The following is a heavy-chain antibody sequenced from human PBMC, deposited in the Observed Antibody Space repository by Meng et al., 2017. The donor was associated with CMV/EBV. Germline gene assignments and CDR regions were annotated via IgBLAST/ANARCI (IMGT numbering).Heavy chain of an antibody. CDR2: IIPIFGTA. J-gene: IGHJ2*01. CDR3: ARHFKPGWYFDL. D-gene: IGHD1-14*01. CDR1: GGTFSSYA. V-gene: IGHV1-69*05. Sequence: SVKVSCKASGGTFSSYAISWVRQAPGQGLEWMGGIIPIFGTANYAQKFQGRVTITTDESTSTAYMELNSLRAEDTAVYYCARHFKPGWYFDLWGRGTLVTVSS.